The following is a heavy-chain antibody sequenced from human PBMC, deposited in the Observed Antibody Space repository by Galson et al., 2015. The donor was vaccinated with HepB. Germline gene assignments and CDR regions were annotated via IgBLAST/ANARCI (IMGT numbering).Heavy chain of an antibody. J-gene: IGHJ3*02. V-gene: IGHV5-51*01. CDR2: IYPGDSDT. CDR1: GYSFTSYW. D-gene: IGHD3-22*01. CDR3: ARNSHYYDSSGYPDAFDI. Sequence: QSGAEVKKPGESLKISCKGSGYSFTSYWIGWVRQMPGKGLEWMGIIYPGDSDTRYSPSFQGQVTISADKSISTAYLQWSSLKASDTAMYYCARNSHYYDSSGYPDAFDIWGQGTMVTVSS.